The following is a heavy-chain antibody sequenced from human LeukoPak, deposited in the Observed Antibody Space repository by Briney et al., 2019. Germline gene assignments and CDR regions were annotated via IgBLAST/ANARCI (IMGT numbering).Heavy chain of an antibody. CDR3: AREIAYDLLDS. CDR2: INHSGST. D-gene: IGHD2/OR15-2a*01. CDR1: GGSLSGYY. V-gene: IGHV4-34*01. Sequence: SETLSLTCAVYGGSLSGYYWSWIRQPPGKGLEWIGEINHSGSTNYNPSLKSRVTISVDTSKNQFSLKLSSVTAADTAVYYCAREIAYDLLDSWGQGTLVTVSS. J-gene: IGHJ4*02.